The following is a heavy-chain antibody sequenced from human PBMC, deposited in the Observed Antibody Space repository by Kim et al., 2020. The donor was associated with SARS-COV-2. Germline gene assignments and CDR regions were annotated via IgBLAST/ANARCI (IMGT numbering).Heavy chain of an antibody. J-gene: IGHJ4*02. Sequence: GGSLRLSCAASGFTFSDYYMRWIRQAPGKGLEWVSYISSSSSYTNYADSVKGRFTISRDNAKNSLYLQMNSLRAEDTAVYYCARLVGATWSGYYFDYWGQGTLVTVSS. CDR2: ISSSSSYT. CDR3: ARLVGATWSGYYFDY. D-gene: IGHD1-26*01. V-gene: IGHV3-11*03. CDR1: GFTFSDYY.